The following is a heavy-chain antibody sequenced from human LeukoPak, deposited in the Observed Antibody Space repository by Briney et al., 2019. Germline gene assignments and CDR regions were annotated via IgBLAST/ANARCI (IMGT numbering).Heavy chain of an antibody. CDR1: GFTLRSYG. CDR2: ERHDGSNK. D-gene: IGHD5-12*01. J-gene: IGHJ6*02. V-gene: IGHV3-30*02. CDR3: ATDVVATTQNWGLGYYYYYVMDV. Sequence: GGSLRLSCAASGFTLRSYGMNWVRQATGKGLEWVAFERHDGSNKNHAGSVRGRFSISRDIATNTLYLQMNSLTAEDTGVYYCATDVVATTQNWGLGYYYYYVMDVWGQGTPVTVSS.